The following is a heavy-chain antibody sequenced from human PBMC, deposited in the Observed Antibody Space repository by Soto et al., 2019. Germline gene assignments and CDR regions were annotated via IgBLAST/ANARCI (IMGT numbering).Heavy chain of an antibody. CDR2: IYWDDDK. V-gene: IGHV2-5*02. Sequence: QITLKESGPPLVKSTQTLTLTCTFSGFSLTTSKLGVGWIRQPPGKALEWLALIYWDDDKRYSPSLKSRLTITKDTSKNRVVLTMTNMDPVDTATYYCARDNSGWTGFDYWGQGTLVTVSS. J-gene: IGHJ4*02. CDR3: ARDNSGWTGFDY. CDR1: GFSLTTSKLG. D-gene: IGHD3-22*01.